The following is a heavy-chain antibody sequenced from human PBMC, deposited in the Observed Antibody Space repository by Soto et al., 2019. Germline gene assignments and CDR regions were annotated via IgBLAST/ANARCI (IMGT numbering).Heavy chain of an antibody. J-gene: IGHJ4*02. D-gene: IGHD5-18*01. CDR1: GITFSKSY. Sequence: PGGSLRLSCAASGITFSKSYLHWVRQGPGKGLVWVSRFDGDGGSIEYADSVKGRFTISRDNAKNTLYLQMNSLKAEDTGVYYCARGPQGYSYGRLWGQGTLVTVSS. CDR2: FDGDGGSI. CDR3: ARGPQGYSYGRL. V-gene: IGHV3-74*03.